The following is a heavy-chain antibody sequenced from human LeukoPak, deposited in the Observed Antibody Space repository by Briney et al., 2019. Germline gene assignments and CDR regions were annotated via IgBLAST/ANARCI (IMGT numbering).Heavy chain of an antibody. J-gene: IGHJ5*02. Sequence: PSETLSLTCTVSGGSISSSSYYWGWIRQPPGKGLEWIGSIYYSGSTYYNPSLKSRVTISVDTSKNQFSLKLSSVTAADTAVYYCARAFYGGSPFDPWGQGTLVTVSS. CDR1: GGSISSSSYY. CDR3: ARAFYGGSPFDP. D-gene: IGHD2-15*01. CDR2: IYYSGST. V-gene: IGHV4-39*07.